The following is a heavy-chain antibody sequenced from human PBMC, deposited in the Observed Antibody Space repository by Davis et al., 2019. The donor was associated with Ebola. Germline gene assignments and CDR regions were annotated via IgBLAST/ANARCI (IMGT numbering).Heavy chain of an antibody. CDR1: GGSISSRSYF. CDR3: AREDYYGSGSSDY. J-gene: IGHJ4*02. D-gene: IGHD3-10*01. V-gene: IGHV4-39*07. CDR2: MYYSGNA. Sequence: MPSETLSLTCTVSGGSISSRSYFWGWIRQPPGKGLEWIGSMYYSGNAYYNPSLNSRVTISVDTSKNQFSLKLTSVTAADTAVYFCAREDYYGSGSSDYWGQGTLVTVSS.